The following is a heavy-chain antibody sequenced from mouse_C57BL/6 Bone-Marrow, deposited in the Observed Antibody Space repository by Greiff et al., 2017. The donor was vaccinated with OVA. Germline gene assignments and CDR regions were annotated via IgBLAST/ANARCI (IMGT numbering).Heavy chain of an antibody. D-gene: IGHD3-3*01. CDR3: ARGGDPDY. V-gene: IGHV1-82*01. CDR2: IYPGDGDT. J-gene: IGHJ2*01. CDR1: GYAFSSSW. Sequence: VQVVESGPELVKPGASVKISCKASGYAFSSSWMNWVKQRPGKGLEWIGRIYPGDGDTNYNGKFKGKATLTADKSSSTAYMQLSSLTSEDSAVYFCARGGDPDYWGQGTTLTVSS.